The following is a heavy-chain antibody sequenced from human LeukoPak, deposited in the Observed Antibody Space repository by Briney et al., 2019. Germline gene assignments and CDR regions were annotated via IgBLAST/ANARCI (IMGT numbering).Heavy chain of an antibody. Sequence: PGGSLRLSCAASGFTFSSYGMHWVRQAPGKGLEWVAVIWYDGSNKDYADTVKGRFTISRDNSKNTLYLQMNTLRAEDTAVYYCARDAVTTMDYWGQGTLVTASS. D-gene: IGHD4-17*01. V-gene: IGHV3-33*01. J-gene: IGHJ4*02. CDR1: GFTFSSYG. CDR3: ARDAVTTMDY. CDR2: IWYDGSNK.